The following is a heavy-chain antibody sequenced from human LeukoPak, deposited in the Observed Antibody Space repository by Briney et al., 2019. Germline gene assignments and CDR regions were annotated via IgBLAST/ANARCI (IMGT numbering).Heavy chain of an antibody. D-gene: IGHD6-13*01. CDR2: INPNSGGT. Sequence: GASVKASCKASGYTFTGYYMHWVRQAPGQGLEWMGRINPNSGGTNYAQKFQGRVTMNRDTSISTAYMELSRLRSDDTAVYYCARGGYSSSWYYFDYWGQGPLVTVSS. J-gene: IGHJ4*02. V-gene: IGHV1-2*06. CDR3: ARGGYSSSWYYFDY. CDR1: GYTFTGYY.